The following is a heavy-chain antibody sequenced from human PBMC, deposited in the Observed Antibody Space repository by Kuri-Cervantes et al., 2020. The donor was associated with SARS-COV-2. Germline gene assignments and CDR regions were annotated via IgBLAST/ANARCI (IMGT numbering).Heavy chain of an antibody. J-gene: IGHJ4*02. CDR1: GGSISSSSYY. Sequence: SETLSLTCTVSGGSISSSSYYWGWIRQPPGKGLEWTGSIYYSGSTYYNPSLKSRVTISVDTSKNQFSLKLSSVTAADTAVYYCARQSDSVDYWGQGTLVTVSS. CDR3: ARQSDSVDY. D-gene: IGHD2-15*01. CDR2: IYYSGST. V-gene: IGHV4-39*01.